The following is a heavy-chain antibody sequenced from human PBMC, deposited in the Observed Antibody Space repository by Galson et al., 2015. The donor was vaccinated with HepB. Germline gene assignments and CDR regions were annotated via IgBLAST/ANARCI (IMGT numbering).Heavy chain of an antibody. V-gene: IGHV3-48*04. CDR2: ISTSSSTI. J-gene: IGHJ6*02. CDR1: EFTFSSYN. D-gene: IGHD3-10*01. CDR3: ARDRGGSGSFLSYYSGMDV. Sequence: LRLSCAASEFTFSSYNMNWVRQAPGQGLEWVSHISTSSSTIYYADSVKGRFTISRDNAKNSLYLQMNSLRAEDTAVYYCARDRGGSGSFLSYYSGMDVWGQGTTVTVSS.